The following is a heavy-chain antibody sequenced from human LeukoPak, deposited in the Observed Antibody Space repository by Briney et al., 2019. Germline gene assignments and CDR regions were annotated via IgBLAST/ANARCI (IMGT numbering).Heavy chain of an antibody. V-gene: IGHV3-74*01. J-gene: IGHJ4*02. Sequence: GGSLRLSCAASGFTFSSYWMHWVRQAPGKGLVWVSRINTDGSSTSYADSVKGRFTISRYNAKNTLYLQMNSLRAEDTAVYYFARAIAAPPFDYWGQGTLVTVSS. CDR3: ARAIAAPPFDY. D-gene: IGHD6-6*01. CDR2: INTDGSST. CDR1: GFTFSSYW.